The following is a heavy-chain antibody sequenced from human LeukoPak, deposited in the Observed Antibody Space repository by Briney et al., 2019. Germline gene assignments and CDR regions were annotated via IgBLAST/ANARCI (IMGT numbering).Heavy chain of an antibody. V-gene: IGHV3-23*01. CDR1: GFTFSSYA. CDR2: IGTSGDT. Sequence: PPGGSLRLSCAASGFTFSSYAMSWVRQAPGKGLEWVSTIGTSGDTYYADSVKGRFTISRDNSKNTLYLQMNSLRAEDTAVYYCAKDGMATILDWFDPWGQGTLVTVSS. CDR3: AKDGMATILDWFDP. J-gene: IGHJ5*02. D-gene: IGHD5-24*01.